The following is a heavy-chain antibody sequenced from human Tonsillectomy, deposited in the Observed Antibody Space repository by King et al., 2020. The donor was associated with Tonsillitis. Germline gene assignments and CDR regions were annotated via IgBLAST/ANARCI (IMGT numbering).Heavy chain of an antibody. D-gene: IGHD2-21*02. CDR1: GGSINSVGYY. CDR2: IFYSGST. Sequence: VQLQESGPGLVKPSQTLSLTCTVSGGSINSVGYYWSWIRQHPGKGLEWIGDIFYSGSTHYNPSLQSRVTISLDTSKNKFSLKRSSVTAADTAVYYCARDLGYCGGDCYSEWGQGTLVTVSS. V-gene: IGHV4-31*03. CDR3: ARDLGYCGGDCYSE. J-gene: IGHJ4*02.